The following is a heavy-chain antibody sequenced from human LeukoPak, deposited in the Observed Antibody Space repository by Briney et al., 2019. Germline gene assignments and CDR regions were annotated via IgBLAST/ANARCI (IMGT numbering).Heavy chain of an antibody. J-gene: IGHJ3*02. Sequence: GGSLRLSCAASGFTFRSYAMNWVRQAPGKGLEWVSAISGSGSATYYADSVKGRFTISRDNSKNTLYLQMNSLRAEDTAVYYCPKDQCGEAFDIWGPGTMVTVSS. CDR3: PKDQCGEAFDI. CDR1: GFTFRSYA. V-gene: IGHV3-23*01. CDR2: ISGSGSAT.